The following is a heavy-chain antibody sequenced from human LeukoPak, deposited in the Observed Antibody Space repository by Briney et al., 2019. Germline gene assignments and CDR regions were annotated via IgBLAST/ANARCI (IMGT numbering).Heavy chain of an antibody. CDR3: STETSRFFDWSLSY. Sequence: ASVKVSCKVSGYTLTDLSMHWVRQAPGKGLEWMGGFDPDDGETIYAQKFQGRLTMTEDTSTYTAYMELSSLESEDTAMYYCSTETSRFFDWSLSYWGQGTLVTVSS. D-gene: IGHD3-9*01. CDR2: FDPDDGET. V-gene: IGHV1-24*01. CDR1: GYTLTDLS. J-gene: IGHJ4*02.